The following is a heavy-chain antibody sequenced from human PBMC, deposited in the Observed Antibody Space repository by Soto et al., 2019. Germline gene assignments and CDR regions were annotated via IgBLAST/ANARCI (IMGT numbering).Heavy chain of an antibody. CDR1: GYTFTSYD. CDR3: ARDDVLCDGGRCYGIPLDV. Sequence: ASVKVSCKASGYTFTSYDSNWVRQATGQGLEWMGWMNPNSGNTGYAQKFQGRVTMTRNTSISTAYMELSSLRVEDTAVYYCARDDVLCDGGRCYGIPLDVWGKGTTVTVSS. CDR2: MNPNSGNT. J-gene: IGHJ6*04. V-gene: IGHV1-8*01. D-gene: IGHD2-15*01.